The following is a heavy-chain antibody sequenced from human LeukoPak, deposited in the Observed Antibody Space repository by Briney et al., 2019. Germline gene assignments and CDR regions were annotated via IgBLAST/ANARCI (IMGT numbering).Heavy chain of an antibody. CDR2: ISNNGGST. J-gene: IGHJ4*02. V-gene: IGHV3-23*01. CDR1: GFTFSNYA. D-gene: IGHD2-15*01. CDR3: ARQLGYCSDGSCYFDY. Sequence: PGGSLRLSCAATGFTFSNYAMSWVRQAPGRGLEWVSAISNNGGSTYDADSMKGRFTISRDNSKNTLHLQMNSLRAEDTAVYHCARQLGYCSDGSCYFDYWDQGTLVTVSS.